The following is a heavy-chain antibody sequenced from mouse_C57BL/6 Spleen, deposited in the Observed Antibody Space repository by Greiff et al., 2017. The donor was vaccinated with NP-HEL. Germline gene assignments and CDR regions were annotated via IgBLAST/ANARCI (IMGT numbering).Heavy chain of an antibody. J-gene: IGHJ2*01. CDR3: ARKEGLRPFDY. V-gene: IGHV1-18*01. Sequence: EVKLLESGPELVKPGASVKIPCKASGYTFTDYNMDWVKQSHGKSLEWIGDINPNNGGTIYNQKFKGKATLTVDKSSSTAYMELRSLTSEDTAVYYCARKEGLRPFDYWGQGTTLTVSS. CDR2: INPNNGGT. D-gene: IGHD2-4*01. CDR1: GYTFTDYN.